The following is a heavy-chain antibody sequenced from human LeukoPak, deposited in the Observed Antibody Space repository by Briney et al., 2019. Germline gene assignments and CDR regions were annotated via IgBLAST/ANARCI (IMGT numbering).Heavy chain of an antibody. CDR2: ITSSSSTM. CDR3: ARERNWNDPTFDY. D-gene: IGHD1-1*01. Sequence: GGSLRLSCAASGFTFSTYSMNWVRQAPGKGLEWVSYITSSSSTMFYADSVKGRFTISRDNAKKSLYLQMNSLRAEDTAVYYCARERNWNDPTFDYWGQGTLVTVSS. CDR1: GFTFSTYS. V-gene: IGHV3-48*04. J-gene: IGHJ4*02.